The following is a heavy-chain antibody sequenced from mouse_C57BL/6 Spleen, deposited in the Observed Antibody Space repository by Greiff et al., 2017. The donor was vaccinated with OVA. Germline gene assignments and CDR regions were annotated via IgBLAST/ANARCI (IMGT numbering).Heavy chain of an antibody. CDR1: GYTFTSYW. Sequence: VQLQQSGTELLKPGASVKLSCKASGYTFTSYWMHWVKQRPGQGLEWIGNINPSNGGTNYNEKFKSKATLTVDKSSSTAYMQLSSLTSEDSAVYYCARLWLRRDAMDYWGQGTSVTVSS. D-gene: IGHD2-2*01. J-gene: IGHJ4*01. CDR2: INPSNGGT. V-gene: IGHV1-53*01. CDR3: ARLWLRRDAMDY.